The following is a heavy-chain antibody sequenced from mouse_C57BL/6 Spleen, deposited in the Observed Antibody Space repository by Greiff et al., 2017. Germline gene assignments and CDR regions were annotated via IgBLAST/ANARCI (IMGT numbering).Heavy chain of an antibody. Sequence: EVKVVESGGGLVKPGGSLKLSCAASGFTFSSYAMSWVRQTPEKRLEWVATISDGGSYTYYPDNVKGRFTISRDNAKSNLYLQMSHLKSEDTAMYYCARAYYSNLGYFDYWGQGTTLTVSS. V-gene: IGHV5-4*03. CDR1: GFTFSSYA. J-gene: IGHJ2*01. D-gene: IGHD2-5*01. CDR3: ARAYYSNLGYFDY. CDR2: ISDGGSYT.